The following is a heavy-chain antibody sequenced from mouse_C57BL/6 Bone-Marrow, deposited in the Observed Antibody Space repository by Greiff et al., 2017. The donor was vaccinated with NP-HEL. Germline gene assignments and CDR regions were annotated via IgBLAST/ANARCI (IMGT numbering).Heavy chain of an antibody. CDR1: GFNITDDY. CDR2: IDPENGDT. Sequence: EVKLVESGAELVRPGASVKLSCTASGFNITDDYMHWVKQRPEQGLEWIGWIDPENGDTEYASKFQGKATITADTSSNTAYLQLSSLTSEDTAVYYCTTWGLRRSYYAMDYWGQGTSVTVSS. V-gene: IGHV14-4*01. D-gene: IGHD2-2*01. CDR3: TTWGLRRSYYAMDY. J-gene: IGHJ4*01.